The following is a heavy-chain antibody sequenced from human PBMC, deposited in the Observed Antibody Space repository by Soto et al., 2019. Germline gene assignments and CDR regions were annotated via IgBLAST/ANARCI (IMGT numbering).Heavy chain of an antibody. D-gene: IGHD2-21*01. Sequence: SETLSLTCAVYGGSFSGYYWSWIRQPPGKGLEWIGEINHSGSTNYNPSLKSRVTISVDTSKNQFSLKLSSVTAAETAVYYCARPYSGLGRNRPHFGYWGKGILVTVSS. J-gene: IGHJ4*02. V-gene: IGHV4-34*01. CDR3: ARPYSGLGRNRPHFGY. CDR2: INHSGST. CDR1: GGSFSGYY.